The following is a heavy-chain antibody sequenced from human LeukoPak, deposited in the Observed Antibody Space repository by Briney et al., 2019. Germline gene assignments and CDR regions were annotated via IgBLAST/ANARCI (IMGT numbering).Heavy chain of an antibody. CDR3: ARYCSSTSCYLGLDY. V-gene: IGHV4-34*01. J-gene: IGHJ4*02. CDR2: INHSGST. D-gene: IGHD2-2*01. CDR1: GGSFSGCY. Sequence: SETLSLTCAVYGGSFSGCYWSWIRQPPGKGLEWIGEINHSGSTNYNPSLKSRVTISVDTSKNQFSLKLSSVTAADTAVYYCARYCSSTSCYLGLDYWGQGTLVTVSS.